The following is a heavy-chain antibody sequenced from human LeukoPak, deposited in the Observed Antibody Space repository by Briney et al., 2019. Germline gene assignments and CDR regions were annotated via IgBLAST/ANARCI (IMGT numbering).Heavy chain of an antibody. CDR1: GFTFSSYG. V-gene: IGHV3-33*01. J-gene: IGHJ4*02. CDR3: ARDPSWLGYFDY. D-gene: IGHD3-22*01. Sequence: PGRTLRLSCAASGFTFSSYGIHWVRQAPGKGLEWVALIWYDGSNRYYVDSVKGRFTISRDNSKKTVYLQMNSLRAEDTAVYYCARDPSWLGYFDYWGQGTLVTVAS. CDR2: IWYDGSNR.